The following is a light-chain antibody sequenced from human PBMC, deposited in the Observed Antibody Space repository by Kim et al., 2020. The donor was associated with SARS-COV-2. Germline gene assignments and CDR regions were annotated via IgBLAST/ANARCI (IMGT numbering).Light chain of an antibody. CDR3: CSYAGTYTAL. V-gene: IGLV2-11*01. Sequence: QSALTQPRSVSGSPGQSVTISCTGTSSDVGGYNYVSWYQQHPSKAPKLMIYDVSKRPSGVPDRFSGSRSGNTASLTISGLQAEDEADYYCCSYAGTYTALFGGGTQLTVL. CDR2: DVS. CDR1: SSDVGGYNY. J-gene: IGLJ2*01.